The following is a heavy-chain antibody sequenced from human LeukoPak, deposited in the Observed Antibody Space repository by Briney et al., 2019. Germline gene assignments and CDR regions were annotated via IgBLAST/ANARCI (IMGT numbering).Heavy chain of an antibody. Sequence: ASVKVSCKASGYTFTSYAMNWVRQAPGQGLEWMGWINTNTGNPTYAQGFTGRFVFSLDTSVSTAYLQISSLKAEDTAVYYCARGYCNSTSCYGGSYWGQGTLVTVSS. CDR1: GYTFTSYA. D-gene: IGHD2-2*01. V-gene: IGHV7-4-1*02. J-gene: IGHJ4*02. CDR2: INTNTGNP. CDR3: ARGYCNSTSCYGGSY.